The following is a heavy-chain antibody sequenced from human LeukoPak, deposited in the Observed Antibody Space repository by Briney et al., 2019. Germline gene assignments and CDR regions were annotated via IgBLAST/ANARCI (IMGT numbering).Heavy chain of an antibody. Sequence: GGSLRLSCAASGFTLSDYYMTWIRQAPGMGLEWISYISDSGSPTIYADSVKGRFTISRDNAKNSLYLQMDSLRAEDTAVYYCARVGSIAAAGTYDYWGQGTLVTVSS. D-gene: IGHD6-13*01. CDR3: ARVGSIAAAGTYDY. CDR1: GFTLSDYY. J-gene: IGHJ4*02. V-gene: IGHV3-11*06. CDR2: ISDSGSPT.